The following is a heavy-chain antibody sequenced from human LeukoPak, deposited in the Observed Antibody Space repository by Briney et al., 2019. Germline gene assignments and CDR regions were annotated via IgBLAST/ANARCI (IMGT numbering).Heavy chain of an antibody. J-gene: IGHJ5*02. CDR2: IYYSGST. V-gene: IGHV4-59*12. Sequence: PSETLSLTCTVSGGSISSYYWSWIRQPPGKGLEWIGYIYYSGSTNYNPSLKSRVTISVDTSKNQFSLKLSSVTAADTAVYYCARAGYSGSYRSWWFDPWGQGTLVTVSS. CDR3: ARAGYSGSYRSWWFDP. D-gene: IGHD1-26*01. CDR1: GGSISSYY.